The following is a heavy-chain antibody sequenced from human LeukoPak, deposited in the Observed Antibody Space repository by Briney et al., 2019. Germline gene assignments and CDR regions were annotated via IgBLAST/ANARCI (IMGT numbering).Heavy chain of an antibody. CDR1: GFTFSNAW. CDR3: ARRGDASSGWGDHDY. Sequence: GGSLRLSCAASGFTFSNAWMSWVRQAPGKGLEWVSTIGGSGDKTFYADSVKGRFTISRDNSKNTLHLQMSSLRGEDTALYCCARRGDASSGWGDHDYWGQGALVTVSS. J-gene: IGHJ4*02. D-gene: IGHD6-19*01. CDR2: IGGSGDKT. V-gene: IGHV3-23*01.